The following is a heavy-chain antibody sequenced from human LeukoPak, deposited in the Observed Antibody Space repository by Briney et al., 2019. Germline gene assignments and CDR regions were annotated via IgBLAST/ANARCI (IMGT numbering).Heavy chain of an antibody. CDR2: IYYSGST. V-gene: IGHV4-59*08. J-gene: IGHJ5*02. Sequence: SDTLSLTCTVSGGSISSYYWSWIRQPPGKGLEWIGYIYYSGSTNYNPSLKSRVTISVDTSKNQFSLKLSSVTAADTAVYYCARRSDTDWFDPWGQGTLVTVSS. D-gene: IGHD2-2*02. CDR1: GGSISSYY. CDR3: ARRSDTDWFDP.